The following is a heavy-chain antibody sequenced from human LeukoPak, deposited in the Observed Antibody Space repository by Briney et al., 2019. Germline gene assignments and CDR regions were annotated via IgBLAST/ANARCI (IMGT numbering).Heavy chain of an antibody. D-gene: IGHD6-13*01. J-gene: IGHJ4*02. Sequence: ASVKVSCKASGYTFTGYYMHWVRQAPGQGLEWMGWINPNSGGTNYAQKFHGRVTMTRDTSISTAYMELSRLRSDDTAVYYCARESTGYSSSFDYWGQGTLVTVSS. CDR3: ARESTGYSSSFDY. V-gene: IGHV1-2*02. CDR2: INPNSGGT. CDR1: GYTFTGYY.